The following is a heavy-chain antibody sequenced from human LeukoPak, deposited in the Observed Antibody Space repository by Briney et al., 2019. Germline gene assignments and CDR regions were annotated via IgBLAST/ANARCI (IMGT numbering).Heavy chain of an antibody. CDR1: GGSFSGYY. Sequence: SETLSLTCAVYGGSFSGYYWSWIRQPPGKGLEWIGEINHSGSTNYNPSLKSRVTISVDTSKNQFSLKLSSVTAADTAVHYCARGDGRDGYKGRLDYWGQGTLVTVSS. D-gene: IGHD5-24*01. V-gene: IGHV4-34*01. J-gene: IGHJ4*02. CDR2: INHSGST. CDR3: ARGDGRDGYKGRLDY.